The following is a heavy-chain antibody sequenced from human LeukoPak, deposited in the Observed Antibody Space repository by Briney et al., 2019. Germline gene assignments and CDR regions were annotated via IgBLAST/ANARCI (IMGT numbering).Heavy chain of an antibody. CDR2: ISSSSSYI. V-gene: IGHV3-21*01. J-gene: IGHJ6*02. CDR3: TRDYYDSSGVRKSGMDV. D-gene: IGHD3-22*01. CDR1: GFTFSSYS. Sequence: GGYLRLSCAASGFTFSSYSMNWVRQAPGKGLEWVSSISSSSSYIFYADSVKGRFTISRDNAKNSLYLQMNSLRAEDTAVYYCTRDYYDSSGVRKSGMDVWGQGTTVTVSS.